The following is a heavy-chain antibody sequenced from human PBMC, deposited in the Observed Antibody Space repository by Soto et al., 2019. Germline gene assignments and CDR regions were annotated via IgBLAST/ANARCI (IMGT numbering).Heavy chain of an antibody. CDR2: INAGNGNT. J-gene: IGHJ1*01. CDR1: GYTFSTYA. Sequence: GASVKVSCKASGYTFSTYAMHWVHQAPGQRLEWMGWINAGNGNTKYSQKFQGRVTITRDTSASTAYMELSSLRSEDTAVYYCASKGYYYDSSGPGYFQHWGQGTLVTVSS. D-gene: IGHD3-22*01. CDR3: ASKGYYYDSSGPGYFQH. V-gene: IGHV1-3*01.